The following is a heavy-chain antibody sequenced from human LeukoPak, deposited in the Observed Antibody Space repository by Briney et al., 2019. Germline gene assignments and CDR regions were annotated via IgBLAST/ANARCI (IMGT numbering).Heavy chain of an antibody. CDR2: IWYDGSNK. CDR1: GFTFSSYG. D-gene: IGHD6-13*01. CDR3: ARDKIAAADY. Sequence: PGGSLRLSCAASGFTFSSYGMHWVRQAPGQGLEWVAVIWYDGSNKYYADSVKGRFTISGDNSKNTLYLQMNSLRAEDTAVYYCARDKIAAADYWGQGTLVTVSS. V-gene: IGHV3-33*01. J-gene: IGHJ4*02.